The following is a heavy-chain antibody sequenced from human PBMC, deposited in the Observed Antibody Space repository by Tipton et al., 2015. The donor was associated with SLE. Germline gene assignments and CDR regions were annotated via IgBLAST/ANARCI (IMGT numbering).Heavy chain of an antibody. CDR2: INNNGYGT. D-gene: IGHD3-3*01. CDR1: GFSFGHFA. J-gene: IGHJ5*02. V-gene: IGHV3-64D*06. Sequence: SLRLSCSASGFSFGHFAMHWVRQAPGKGLETVSAINNNGYGTYYADSVKGRFTISRDNPNNTLYLQMSSLKTEDTAVYYCVYYAFWRGHSSWGQGTLVSVSS. CDR3: VYYAFWRGHSS.